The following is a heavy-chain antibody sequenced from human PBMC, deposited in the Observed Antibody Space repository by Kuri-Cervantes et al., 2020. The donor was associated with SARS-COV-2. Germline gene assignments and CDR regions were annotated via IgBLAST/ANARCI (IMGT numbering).Heavy chain of an antibody. CDR3: ARGGEMGEYYFDY. D-gene: IGHD1-26*01. CDR2: IYYSGST. V-gene: IGHV4-31*01. J-gene: IGHJ4*02. Sequence: SWVRQAPGKGLEWIGYIYYSGSTYYNPSLKSLVTISVDTSKNQFSLELSSVTAADTAVYYCARGGEMGEYYFDYWGQGTLVTVSS.